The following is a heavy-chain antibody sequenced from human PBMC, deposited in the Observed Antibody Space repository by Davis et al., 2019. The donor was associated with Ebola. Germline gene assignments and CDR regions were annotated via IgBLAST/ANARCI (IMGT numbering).Heavy chain of an antibody. Sequence: ASVKVSCKASGYTFTSYYMHWVRQAPGQGLEWMGIINPSGGSTSYAQKFQGRVTMTRDTSTSTVYMELSSLRSEDTAVYYCASSVAGTGGAFDIWGQGTMVTVSS. V-gene: IGHV1-46*01. J-gene: IGHJ3*02. CDR3: ASSVAGTGGAFDI. CDR1: GYTFTSYY. CDR2: INPSGGST. D-gene: IGHD6-19*01.